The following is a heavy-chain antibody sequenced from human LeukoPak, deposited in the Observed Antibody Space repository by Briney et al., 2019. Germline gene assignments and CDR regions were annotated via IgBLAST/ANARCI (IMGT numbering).Heavy chain of an antibody. J-gene: IGHJ4*02. Sequence: GRSLRLSCAASGFTFGSYDMHWVRQAPGKGLEWVAVIWYDGSNKYYADSVKGRFTISRDISKNTLYLQMNSLRAEDTAVYYCARHKDWTFDYWGQGTLVADSS. CDR3: ARHKDWTFDY. CDR2: IWYDGSNK. D-gene: IGHD3/OR15-3a*01. CDR1: GFTFGSYD. V-gene: IGHV3-33*01.